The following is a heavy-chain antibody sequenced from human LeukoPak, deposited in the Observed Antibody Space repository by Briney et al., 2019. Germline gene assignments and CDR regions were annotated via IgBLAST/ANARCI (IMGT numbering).Heavy chain of an antibody. V-gene: IGHV1-69-2*01. CDR2: VDPEDGET. Sequence: GASVKVSCKGSGYTFTDYYMHWVQQAPGKGLEWMGRVDPEDGETIYAVNFQGRVTITADTSTDTAYMELSRLRSEDTAVYYCATSDEYSSSYSATSRLGYWGQGTLVTVSS. D-gene: IGHD6-6*01. J-gene: IGHJ4*02. CDR3: ATSDEYSSSYSATSRLGY. CDR1: GYTFTDYY.